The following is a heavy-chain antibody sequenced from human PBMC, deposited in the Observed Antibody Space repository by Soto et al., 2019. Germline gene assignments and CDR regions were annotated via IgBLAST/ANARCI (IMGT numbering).Heavy chain of an antibody. CDR1: GDTFNFYS. CDR2: INPILSMS. V-gene: IGHV1-69*02. D-gene: IGHD3-10*01. J-gene: IGHJ4*02. CDR3: ASSYGSGYRAFDS. Sequence: QVQLVQSGAEVKKPGFSVRVSCKASGDTFNFYSINWVRQAPGLGLEWMGRINPILSMSNYAQRFQGRVTMTADKSTSTAYMELRSLRSEDTAMYYCASSYGSGYRAFDSWGQGALVTVSS.